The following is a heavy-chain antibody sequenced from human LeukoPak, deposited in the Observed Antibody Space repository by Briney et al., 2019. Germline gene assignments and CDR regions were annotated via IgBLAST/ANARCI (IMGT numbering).Heavy chain of an antibody. J-gene: IGHJ4*02. CDR3: ANNYGAQPPRRDY. V-gene: IGHV3-30*02. D-gene: IGHD4-17*01. CDR1: GFTFSSYG. CDR2: IRYDGSNK. Sequence: PGGSLRLSCAASGFTFSSYGMHWVRQAPGKGLEWVAFIRYDGSNKYYADSVKGRFTISRDNSKNTLYLQMNSLRAEDTAVYYCANNYGAQPPRRDYWGQGTLVTVSS.